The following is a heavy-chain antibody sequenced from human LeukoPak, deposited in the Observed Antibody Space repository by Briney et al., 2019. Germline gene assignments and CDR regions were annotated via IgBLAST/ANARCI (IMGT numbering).Heavy chain of an antibody. V-gene: IGHV1-8*03. Sequence: VASVKVSCKASGYTFTSYDINWVRQATGQGLEWMGWMNPNSGNTGYAQKFQGRVTITRNTSISTAYVELSSLRSEDTAVYYCARERGGWYYFDYWGQGTLVTVSS. D-gene: IGHD3-10*01. CDR1: GYTFTSYD. CDR3: ARERGGWYYFDY. CDR2: MNPNSGNT. J-gene: IGHJ4*02.